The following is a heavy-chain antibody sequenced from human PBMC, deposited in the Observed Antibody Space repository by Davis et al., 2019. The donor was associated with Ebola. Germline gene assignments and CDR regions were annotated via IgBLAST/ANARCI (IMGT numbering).Heavy chain of an antibody. Sequence: GESLKISCAASGFTFSSSVMHWVRQAPGKGLEWVALISYDGSNKYYADSVKGRFTISRDNAKDSLYLQMDSLRAEDTAIYYCARGQVTVFGADFPWGQGTLVTVSS. D-gene: IGHD3-3*01. CDR1: GFTFSSSV. J-gene: IGHJ5*01. CDR3: ARGQVTVFGADFP. V-gene: IGHV3-30-3*01. CDR2: ISYDGSNK.